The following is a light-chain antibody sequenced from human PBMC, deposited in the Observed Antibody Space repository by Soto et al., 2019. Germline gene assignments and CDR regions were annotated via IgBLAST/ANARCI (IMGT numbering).Light chain of an antibody. CDR2: AAS. Sequence: DIQMTQSPSSLSASVGDRVTITCRASQSIRNFLNWYQQKPGKAPKVLIYAASSLQSGVPSRFSGSGSGTEFTLTISSLQPDDFATYYCQHYNSYSWTFGQGTKVDIK. CDR1: QSIRNF. CDR3: QHYNSYSWT. V-gene: IGKV1-39*01. J-gene: IGKJ1*01.